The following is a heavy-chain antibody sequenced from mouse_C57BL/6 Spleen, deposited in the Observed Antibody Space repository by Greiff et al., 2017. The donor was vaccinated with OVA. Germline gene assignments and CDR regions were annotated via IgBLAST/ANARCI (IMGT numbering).Heavy chain of an antibody. J-gene: IGHJ4*01. CDR3: AKRNDYGAMDY. Sequence: QVQLQQSGAELVKPGASVKISCTASGYAFSSYWMNWVKQRPGKGLEWIGQIYPGDGDTNYNGKFKGKATLTADKSSSTAYMQLSSLTSEDSAVYFCAKRNDYGAMDYWGQGTSVTVSS. V-gene: IGHV1-80*01. CDR2: IYPGDGDT. CDR1: GYAFSSYW.